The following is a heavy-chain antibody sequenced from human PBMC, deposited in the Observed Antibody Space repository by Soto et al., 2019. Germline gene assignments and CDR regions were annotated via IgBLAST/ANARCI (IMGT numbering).Heavy chain of an antibody. D-gene: IGHD1-26*01. CDR1: GGSVSSGSYY. Sequence: SETLSLTCTVSGGSVSSGSYYWSWIRQPPGKGLEWIGYIYYSGSTNYNPSLKSRVTISVDTSKNQFSLKLSSVTAADTAVYYCARVNASWWELLYGMDVWGQGTTVTVSS. V-gene: IGHV4-61*01. CDR2: IYYSGST. CDR3: ARVNASWWELLYGMDV. J-gene: IGHJ6*02.